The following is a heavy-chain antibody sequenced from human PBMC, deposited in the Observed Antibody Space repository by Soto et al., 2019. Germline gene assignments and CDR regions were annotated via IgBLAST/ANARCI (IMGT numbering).Heavy chain of an antibody. Sequence: GGSLRLSCAASGFTFSSYGMHWVRQAPGKGLEWVAVISYDGSNKYYADSVKGRFTISRDNSKNTLYLQMNSLRAEDTAVYYCARGLRRYYDSSGYYQLRRSDYYYGMDVWGQGTTVTVSS. CDR2: ISYDGSNK. J-gene: IGHJ6*02. D-gene: IGHD3-22*01. CDR3: ARGLRRYYDSSGYYQLRRSDYYYGMDV. V-gene: IGHV3-30*03. CDR1: GFTFSSYG.